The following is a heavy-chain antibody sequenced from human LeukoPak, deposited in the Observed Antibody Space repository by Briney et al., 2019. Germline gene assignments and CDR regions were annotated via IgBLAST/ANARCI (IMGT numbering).Heavy chain of an antibody. Sequence: ASVKVSCKASGNTFTGYQIHGVRQAPGRGLEWMGWINPFSGFTNYAQNFRGRVAMTRDNSISTAYMEMSRLKSDDTAVYYCATISGDNYWGQGTLVTVSS. CDR3: ATISGDNY. CDR2: INPFSGFT. V-gene: IGHV1-2*02. J-gene: IGHJ4*02. CDR1: GNTFTGYQ. D-gene: IGHD1-14*01.